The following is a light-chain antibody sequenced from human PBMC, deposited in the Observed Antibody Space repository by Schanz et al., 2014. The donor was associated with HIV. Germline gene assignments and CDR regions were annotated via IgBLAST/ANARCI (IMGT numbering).Light chain of an antibody. J-gene: IGKJ3*01. V-gene: IGKV3-20*01. CDR2: SAS. CDR3: QSYAGS. Sequence: VMRQSPATLSVPPGERATLSCRASHSVSSNFFAWYQQKRGQVPRLLIYSASRRANGIPDRFSGSGSGTDFTLTINRLEPEDFAVYYCQSYAGSFGPGTKVD. CDR1: HSVSSNF.